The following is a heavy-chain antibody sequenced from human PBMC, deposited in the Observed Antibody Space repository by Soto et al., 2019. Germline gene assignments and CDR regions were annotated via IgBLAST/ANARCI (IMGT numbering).Heavy chain of an antibody. CDR2: IYYSGST. J-gene: IGHJ4*02. V-gene: IGHV4-59*01. CDR3: ARVKQQLVDY. Sequence: SETLSLTCTVSGGSISSYYWSWIRQPPGKGLEWIGYIYYSGSTNYNPSLKSRVTISVDTSKNQFSLKLSSVTAADTAVYYCARVKQQLVDYWGQGTLVTVSS. D-gene: IGHD6-13*01. CDR1: GGSISSYY.